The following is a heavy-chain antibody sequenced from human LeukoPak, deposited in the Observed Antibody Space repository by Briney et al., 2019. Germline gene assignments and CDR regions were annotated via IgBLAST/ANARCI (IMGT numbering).Heavy chain of an antibody. V-gene: IGHV4-34*01. D-gene: IGHD6-19*01. CDR1: GGSFSGYY. Sequence: SETLSLTCAVYGGSFSGYYWSWIRQPPGKGLEWIGEINHSGSTNYNPSLESRVTISVDTSKNQFSLKLGSVTAADTAVYYCARGRSSGWTPWGQGTLVTVSS. CDR2: INHSGST. CDR3: ARGRSSGWTP. J-gene: IGHJ4*02.